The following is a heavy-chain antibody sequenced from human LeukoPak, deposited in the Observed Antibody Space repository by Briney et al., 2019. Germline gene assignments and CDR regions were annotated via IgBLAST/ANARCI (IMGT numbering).Heavy chain of an antibody. J-gene: IGHJ5*02. CDR3: ARDNRCSSTSCRSPVGFDP. CDR2: IIPIFGTA. D-gene: IGHD2-2*01. CDR1: GGTVSRYP. Sequence: GASVKVSCKASGGTVSRYPISWVRQAPGQGLEWTGGIIPIFGTANYAQKFQGRVTITADESTSTAYMELSSLRSEDTAVYYCARDNRCSSTSCRSPVGFDPWGQGTLVTVSS. V-gene: IGHV1-69*13.